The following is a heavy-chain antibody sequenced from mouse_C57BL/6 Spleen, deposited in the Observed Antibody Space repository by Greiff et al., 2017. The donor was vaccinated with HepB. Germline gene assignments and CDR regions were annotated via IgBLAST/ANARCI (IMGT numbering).Heavy chain of an antibody. D-gene: IGHD3-2*02. Sequence: VQLQQPGAELVKPGASVKLSCKASGYTFTSYWMHWVKQRPGQGLEWIGMIHPNSGSTNYNEKFKSKATLTVDKSSSTAYMQLSSLTSEDSAVYYCARELRDGAMDYWGQGTSVTVSS. V-gene: IGHV1-64*01. CDR3: ARELRDGAMDY. CDR1: GYTFTSYW. CDR2: IHPNSGST. J-gene: IGHJ4*01.